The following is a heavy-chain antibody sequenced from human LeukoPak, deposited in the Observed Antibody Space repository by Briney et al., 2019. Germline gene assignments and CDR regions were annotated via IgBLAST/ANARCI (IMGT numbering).Heavy chain of an antibody. Sequence: GGSLRLSCAASGFIFGTYSMNWVRQAPGKGLEWVSYISSSSSTIYYADSVKGRFTISRDNAKNSLYLQMNSLRAEDTAVYYCAELGITMIGGVWGKGTTVTISS. CDR3: AELGITMIGGV. V-gene: IGHV3-48*04. D-gene: IGHD3-10*02. CDR1: GFIFGTYS. CDR2: ISSSSSTI. J-gene: IGHJ6*04.